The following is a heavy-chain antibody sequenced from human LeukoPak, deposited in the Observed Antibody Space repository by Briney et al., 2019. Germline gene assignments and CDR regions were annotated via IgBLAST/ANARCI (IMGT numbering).Heavy chain of an antibody. CDR2: ITRNSGII. CDR3: AKDILGTTSDAFDI. Sequence: PGGSLRLSCAASQFTFGDYAMHWVRQVPGKGLEWVSGITRNSGIIAYADSVKGRFTISRDNANKSLYLHMNSLRPEDTAFYYCAKDILGTTSDAFDIWGQGAMVIVSS. J-gene: IGHJ3*02. D-gene: IGHD1-7*01. V-gene: IGHV3-9*01. CDR1: QFTFGDYA.